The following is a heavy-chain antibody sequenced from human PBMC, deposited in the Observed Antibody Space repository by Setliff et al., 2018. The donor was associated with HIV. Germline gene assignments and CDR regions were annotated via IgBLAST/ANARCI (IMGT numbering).Heavy chain of an antibody. CDR3: AKSPPGSSFLLMDV. V-gene: IGHV3-48*01. CDR1: GFTFSSYS. CDR2: ISSSSSTI. Sequence: GGSLRLSCAASGFTFSSYSMNWVRQAPGKGLEWVSYISSSSSTIYYADSVKGRFTISRDNSKNTLYLQMNSLRTEDTAVYYCAKSPPGSSFLLMDVWGKGTTVTVSS. D-gene: IGHD6-6*01. J-gene: IGHJ6*04.